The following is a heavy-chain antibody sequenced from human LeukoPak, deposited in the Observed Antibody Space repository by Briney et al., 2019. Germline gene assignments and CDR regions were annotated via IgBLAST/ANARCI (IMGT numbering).Heavy chain of an antibody. CDR3: ARGGGSYYNY. CDR2: ISVGGTTR. Sequence: GGSLRLSCAASGFTFSSYSMKWVRQAPGKGLEGVSYISVGGTTRYYADSVKGRFTISRDNAKNSLYLQMNSLRAEDTAVYYCARGGGSYYNYWGQGTLVTVSS. V-gene: IGHV3-48*04. J-gene: IGHJ4*02. D-gene: IGHD1-26*01. CDR1: GFTFSSYS.